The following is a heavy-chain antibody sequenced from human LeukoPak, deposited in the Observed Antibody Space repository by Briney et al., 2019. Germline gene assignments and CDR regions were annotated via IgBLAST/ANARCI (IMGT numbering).Heavy chain of an antibody. V-gene: IGHV1-24*01. Sequence: ASVKVSCKVSGYTLTELSMHWVRQAPGKGLEWMGGFDPEDGETIYAQKFQGRVTMTEDTSTDTAYMELSSLRSEDTAVYYCGTLAFSGIAAAGTDFQHWGQGTLVTVSS. J-gene: IGHJ1*01. CDR3: GTLAFSGIAAAGTDFQH. CDR1: GYTLTELS. D-gene: IGHD6-13*01. CDR2: FDPEDGET.